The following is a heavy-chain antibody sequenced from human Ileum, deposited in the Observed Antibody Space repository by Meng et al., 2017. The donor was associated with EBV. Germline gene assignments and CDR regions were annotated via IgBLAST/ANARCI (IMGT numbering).Heavy chain of an antibody. Sequence: HLQLTESALGLVKPSETLSLTCSVSGGSFSSRKSYWGWIRQPPGKALEWIASIYYSGTTYYNPSLQSRVSISVDKSKNQVSLNMTSMTAADTAVYYCASRELAPFDYWGQGTLVTASS. CDR3: ASRELAPFDY. CDR2: IYYSGTT. V-gene: IGHV4-39*07. D-gene: IGHD1-26*01. J-gene: IGHJ4*02. CDR1: GGSFSSRKSY.